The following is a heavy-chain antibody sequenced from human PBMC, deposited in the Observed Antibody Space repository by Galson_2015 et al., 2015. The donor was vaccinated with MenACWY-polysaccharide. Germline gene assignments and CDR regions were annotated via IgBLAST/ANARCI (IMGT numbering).Heavy chain of an antibody. D-gene: IGHD3-10*01. CDR3: ARGHFYGSGILYLDY. V-gene: IGHV4-31*02. CDR1: SGGYY. Sequence: SGGYYWSWIRQHPEKGLEYIGYVYYSGTTYYNPSLNSRLTMAVDTSTNSFSLKLSSVTAADTAVYYCARGHFYGSGILYLDYWGLGTLVTVSS. CDR2: VYYSGTT. J-gene: IGHJ4*02.